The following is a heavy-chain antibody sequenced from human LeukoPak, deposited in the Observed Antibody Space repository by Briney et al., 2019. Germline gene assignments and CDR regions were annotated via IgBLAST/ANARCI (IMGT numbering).Heavy chain of an antibody. CDR3: ASSPCYGSGSYSPSSDY. V-gene: IGHV3-7*01. Sequence: GGSLRLSCVVSGFTFSDFWMSWVRQAPGMGLEWVGNIRQDGGENYYVDSVKGRFTISRDNAKKSLYLQMNSLRVEDTAVYYCASSPCYGSGSYSPSSDYWGQGTLVTVSS. CDR2: IRQDGGEN. CDR1: GFTFSDFW. J-gene: IGHJ4*02. D-gene: IGHD3-10*01.